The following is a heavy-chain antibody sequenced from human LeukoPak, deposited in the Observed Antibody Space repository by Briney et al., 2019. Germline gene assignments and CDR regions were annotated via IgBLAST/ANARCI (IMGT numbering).Heavy chain of an antibody. J-gene: IGHJ6*03. CDR3: AGRRLEKGYYYYMDV. CDR1: GGSISSYY. Sequence: SETLSLTCTVSGGSISSYYWSWIRQPAGKGLEWIGRIYHSGSTYYNPSLKSRVTISVDTSKNQFSLKLSSVTAADTAVYYCAGRRLEKGYYYYMDVWGKGTTVTVSS. D-gene: IGHD3-3*01. CDR2: IYHSGST. V-gene: IGHV4-59*05.